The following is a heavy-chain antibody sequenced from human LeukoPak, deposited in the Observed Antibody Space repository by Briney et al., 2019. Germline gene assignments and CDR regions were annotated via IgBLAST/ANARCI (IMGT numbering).Heavy chain of an antibody. CDR1: GYIFTNYY. CDR3: ATVDGSYSGSYYYFDY. Sequence: ASVKVSCKASGYIFTNYYMHWVRQAPGQGLEWMGKINPSGDSTNSAQKFQGRVTMTEDTSTDTAYMELSSLRSADTAVYYCATVDGSYSGSYYYFDYWGQGTLVTVSS. CDR2: INPSGDST. J-gene: IGHJ4*02. V-gene: IGHV1-46*01. D-gene: IGHD1-26*01.